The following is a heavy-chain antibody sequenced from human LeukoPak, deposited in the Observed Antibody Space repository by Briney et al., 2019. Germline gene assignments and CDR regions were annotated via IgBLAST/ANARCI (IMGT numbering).Heavy chain of an antibody. Sequence: GGSLRLSCAASGFTVTTNYMSWVRQAPGKGLEWVANINQDGREQYYVDSVKGRFTISRDNAKNSLFLQMNSLRAEDTAAYFCARDIVPPGIAFDVWGQGTMVTVSS. V-gene: IGHV3-7*04. D-gene: IGHD2-2*01. CDR2: INQDGREQ. CDR1: GFTVTTNY. CDR3: ARDIVPPGIAFDV. J-gene: IGHJ3*01.